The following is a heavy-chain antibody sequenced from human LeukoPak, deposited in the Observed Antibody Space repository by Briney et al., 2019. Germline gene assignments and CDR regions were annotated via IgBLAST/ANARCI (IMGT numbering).Heavy chain of an antibody. CDR2: IDHRGIT. Sequence: SETLSLTCAVYGGSSSGYYWSWIRRPPGKGLEWIGEIDHRGITNYNPSLKSRVTISVDTSKNQFSLKLSSVTAADTAVYYCAREVATLRGAFDIWGQGTMVTVSS. CDR3: AREVATLRGAFDI. J-gene: IGHJ3*02. V-gene: IGHV4-34*01. D-gene: IGHD2-21*02. CDR1: GGSSSGYY.